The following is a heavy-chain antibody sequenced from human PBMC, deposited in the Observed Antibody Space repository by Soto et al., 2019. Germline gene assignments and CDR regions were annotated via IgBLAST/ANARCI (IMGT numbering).Heavy chain of an antibody. V-gene: IGHV4-4*02. D-gene: IGHD3-10*01. CDR3: ARNQDYYGSGSYQFDP. CDR2: IYHRGST. Sequence: QVRLQESGPGLVKPSATLSLTCAAVSGSISSSNWWRCIRQPPGKGLERVGEIYHRGSTNYNPSLKSRVTISVDKSKNPFSLTLSSVTAADTAVYYCARNQDYYGSGSYQFDPWGQGTLVTVSS. CDR1: SGSISSSNW. J-gene: IGHJ5*02.